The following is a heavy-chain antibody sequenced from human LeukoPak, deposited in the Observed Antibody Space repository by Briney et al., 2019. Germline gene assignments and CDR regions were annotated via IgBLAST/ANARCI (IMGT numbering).Heavy chain of an antibody. CDR3: ARDLDPIDY. CDR1: GGSFSGYY. J-gene: IGHJ4*02. V-gene: IGHV4-34*01. CDR2: INHSGST. D-gene: IGHD3-3*01. Sequence: SETLSLTCAVHGGSFSGYYWSWIRQPPGKGLEWIGEINHSGSTNYNPSLKSRVTTSVDTSKNQFSLKLSSVTAADTAVYYCARDLDPIDYWGQGTLVTVSS.